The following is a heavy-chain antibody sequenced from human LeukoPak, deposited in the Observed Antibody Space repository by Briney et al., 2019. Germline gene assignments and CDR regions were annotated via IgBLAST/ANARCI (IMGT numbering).Heavy chain of an antibody. CDR3: ASNGLRNRIYYFDY. CDR1: GGSISSGSYY. V-gene: IGHV4-61*02. J-gene: IGHJ4*02. Sequence: PSETLSLTCTVSGGSISSGSYYWSWIRQPAGKGLEWIGRIYTSGSTNYNPSLKSRVTISVDRSKNQFSLKLSSVTAADTAVYYCASNGLRNRIYYFDYWGQGTLVTVSS. CDR2: IYTSGST. D-gene: IGHD4-17*01.